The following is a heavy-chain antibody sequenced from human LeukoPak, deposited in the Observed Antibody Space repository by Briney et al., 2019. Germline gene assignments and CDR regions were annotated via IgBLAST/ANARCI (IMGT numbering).Heavy chain of an antibody. J-gene: IGHJ6*03. D-gene: IGHD3-10*01. Sequence: GGSLRLSCAASGFTFSDYYMTWIRQAPGKGLECVSDISGSAGSTYYADSVKGRFTISRDNAKNSLYLQVNSLRAEDTAVYYCARGVRGVNPYYYYYMDVWAKGPRSPSP. CDR2: ISGSAGST. CDR1: GFTFSDYY. CDR3: ARGVRGVNPYYYYYMDV. V-gene: IGHV3-11*01.